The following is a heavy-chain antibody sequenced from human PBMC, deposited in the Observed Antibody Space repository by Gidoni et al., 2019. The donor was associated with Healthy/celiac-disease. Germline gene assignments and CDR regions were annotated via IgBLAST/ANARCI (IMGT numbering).Heavy chain of an antibody. CDR3: ARDKLLWFGEESGAAFDI. V-gene: IGHV3-30-3*01. Sequence: QVQLVESGGGVVQPGRSLRLSCAASGFTFSSYALHWVRQAPGKGLEWVAFISYDGSNKYYADSVKGRFTISRDNSKNTLYLQMNSLRAEDTAVYYCARDKLLWFGEESGAAFDIWGQGTMVTVSS. CDR2: ISYDGSNK. J-gene: IGHJ3*02. D-gene: IGHD3-10*01. CDR1: GFTFSSYA.